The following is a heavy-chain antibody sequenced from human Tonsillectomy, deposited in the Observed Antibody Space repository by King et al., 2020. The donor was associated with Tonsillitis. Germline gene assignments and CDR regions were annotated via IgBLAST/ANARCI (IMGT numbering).Heavy chain of an antibody. CDR2: IRYDESNK. V-gene: IGHV3-30*02. CDR1: GFTFSIYG. J-gene: IGHJ5*02. CDR3: AKDLGGDWFDH. D-gene: IGHD3-16*01. Sequence: HEQLVQSGGGVVQPGGSLRLSCAASGFTFSIYGMHWVRQAPGKGLEWVAFIRYDESNKYYADSVKGRFTISRDNSKNTLYLQMNSLRAEDTAIYYCAKDLGGDWFDHWGQGTLVTVSS.